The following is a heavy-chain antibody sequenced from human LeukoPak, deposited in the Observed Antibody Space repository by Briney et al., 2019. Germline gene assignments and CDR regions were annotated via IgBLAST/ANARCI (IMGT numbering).Heavy chain of an antibody. CDR3: AKWDGDLYYYYYMDV. V-gene: IGHV3-23*01. Sequence: GGSLRLSCAASGSTFTFYAMSWVRQAPGKGLEWVSVISGSGGSTYYADSVKGRFTISSDNSKNTLYLQMDSLRAEDTAVYYCAKWDGDLYYYYYMDVWGKGTTVTVSS. J-gene: IGHJ6*03. CDR1: GSTFTFYA. CDR2: ISGSGGST. D-gene: IGHD4-17*01.